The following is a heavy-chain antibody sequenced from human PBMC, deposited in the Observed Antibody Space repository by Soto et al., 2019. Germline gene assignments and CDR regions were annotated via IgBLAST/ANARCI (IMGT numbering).Heavy chain of an antibody. CDR3: ARDREYSSSSGGFDP. V-gene: IGHV4-31*03. D-gene: IGHD6-6*01. CDR2: IYYSGST. CDR1: GGSISSGGYY. Sequence: SETLSLTCTVSGGSISSGGYYWSWIRQHPGKGLEWIGYIYYSGSTYYNPSLKSRVTISVDTSKNQFSLKLSSVTAADTAVYYCARDREYSSSSGGFDPWGQGTLVTVSS. J-gene: IGHJ5*02.